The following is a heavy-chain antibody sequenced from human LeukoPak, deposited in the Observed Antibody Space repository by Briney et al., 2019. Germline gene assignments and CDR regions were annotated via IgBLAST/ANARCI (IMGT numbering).Heavy chain of an antibody. CDR3: ARREDGRYTIDY. CDR2: IYYSGST. CDR1: GGSINDRDW. J-gene: IGHJ4*02. V-gene: IGHV4-4*02. D-gene: IGHD5-24*01. Sequence: SETLSLTCDVSGGSINDRDWWTWVRQPPGKGLEWIGYIYYSGSTYYNPSLKSRVTISVDTSKNQFSLKLSSVTAADTAVYYCARREDGRYTIDYWGQGTLVTVSS.